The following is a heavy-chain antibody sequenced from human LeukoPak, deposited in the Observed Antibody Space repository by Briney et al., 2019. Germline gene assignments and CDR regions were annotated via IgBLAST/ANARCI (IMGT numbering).Heavy chain of an antibody. CDR2: IKPDGGEK. J-gene: IGHJ4*02. CDR1: GFTFSSYM. CDR3: ATDPASYCTSSTCDFDY. Sequence: GESLRLSCAASGFTFSSYMMTWVRQAPGKGLEWVANIKPDGGEKYYVDSVRGRFTISRDNAQNSLYLQMNNLGAEDTAVYYCATDPASYCTSSTCDFDYWGQGTLVTVSS. D-gene: IGHD2-8*01. V-gene: IGHV3-7*01.